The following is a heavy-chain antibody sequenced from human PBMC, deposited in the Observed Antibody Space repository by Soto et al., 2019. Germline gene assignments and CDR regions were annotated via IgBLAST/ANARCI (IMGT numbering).Heavy chain of an antibody. CDR3: ARDWVSYSVPTIVDN. CDR2: IHPSDGNT. CDR1: GYTFITYG. Sequence: QVQLVQSGVEVKMPGASVTVSCKASGYTFITYGISWLRQAPGQGLEWMGWIHPSDGNTHYAQKLQDRFTMTTDTSTNTAYMDLRSLRSDDTAVYYCARDWVSYSVPTIVDNWGQVTLVTVSS. D-gene: IGHD2-15*01. V-gene: IGHV1-18*01. J-gene: IGHJ4*02.